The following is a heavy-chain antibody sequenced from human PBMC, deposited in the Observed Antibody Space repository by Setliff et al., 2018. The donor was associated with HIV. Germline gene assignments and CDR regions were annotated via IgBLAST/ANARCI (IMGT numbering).Heavy chain of an antibody. J-gene: IGHJ1*01. Sequence: ASVKVSCKASGVTFNYSFITWVRQAPGQGLEWMGGVVPTIHEATYAQKLQGRVTITADESATTVYMEMSGLTSEDTAIYYCARGADASGYFYREYFQHWGQGTLVTVSS. D-gene: IGHD3-22*01. CDR1: GVTFNYSF. CDR2: VVPTIHEA. CDR3: ARGADASGYFYREYFQH. V-gene: IGHV1-69*13.